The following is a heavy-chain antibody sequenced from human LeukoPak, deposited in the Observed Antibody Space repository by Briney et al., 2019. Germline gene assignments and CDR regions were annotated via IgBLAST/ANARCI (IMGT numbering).Heavy chain of an antibody. V-gene: IGHV1-69*10. CDR3: ARYTSGRLNPGFYHYYMDV. CDR1: GGTFSSYA. J-gene: IGHJ6*03. D-gene: IGHD6-19*01. Sequence: ASVKVSCKASGGTFSSYAISWVRQAPGQGLEWMGGFDPEVGKTIYAQKFQGRVTMTEDTSTDTAYIELSSLRSDDTAVYYCARYTSGRLNPGFYHYYMDVWGKGTTVTVSS. CDR2: FDPEVGKT.